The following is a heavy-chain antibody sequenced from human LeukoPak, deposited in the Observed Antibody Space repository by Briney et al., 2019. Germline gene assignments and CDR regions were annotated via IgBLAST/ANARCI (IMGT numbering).Heavy chain of an antibody. D-gene: IGHD3-3*01. CDR1: GFTFSSYA. CDR3: AKVLTPQDFWSGYAFDY. Sequence: PGGSLRLSCAASGFTFSSYAMHWVRQAPGKGLEWVAVISYDGSNKYYADSVKGRFTISRDNSKNTLCLQMNSLRAEETAVYYCAKVLTPQDFWSGYAFDYWGQGTLVTVSS. CDR2: ISYDGSNK. J-gene: IGHJ4*02. V-gene: IGHV3-30*04.